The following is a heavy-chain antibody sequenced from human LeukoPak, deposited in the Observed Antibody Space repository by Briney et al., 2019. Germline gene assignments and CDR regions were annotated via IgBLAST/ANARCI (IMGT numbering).Heavy chain of an antibody. J-gene: IGHJ4*02. CDR3: AREKGRGVISPYYDY. CDR2: VYSDGST. Sequence: GGSLRLSCAASGLTVRNNYMSWVRQAPGKGLEWVSVVYSDGSTYYEDSMKGRFTISRDTSKNTLSLQMNSLRVEDTAVYYCAREKGRGVISPYYDYWGQGTLVTVS. V-gene: IGHV3-53*01. D-gene: IGHD3-10*01. CDR1: GLTVRNNY.